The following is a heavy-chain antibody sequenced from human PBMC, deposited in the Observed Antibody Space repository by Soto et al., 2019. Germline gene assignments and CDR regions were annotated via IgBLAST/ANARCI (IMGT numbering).Heavy chain of an antibody. CDR1: GLPLTTTGVG. J-gene: IGHJ5*02. CDR3: AQRLRAYCLGTERGNSFDP. V-gene: IGHV2-5*02. CDR2: IYWDGEK. D-gene: IGHD3-16*01. Sequence: QVTLKESGPTLVRPTQTLTLTCTFSGLPLTTTGVGVGWLRQPPGKATEWLALIYWDGEKGHSPPLQNRLTYTRDTQKNHTTLTETTMDPVDTATYCCAQRLRAYCLGTERGNSFDPWGQGILVTVSS.